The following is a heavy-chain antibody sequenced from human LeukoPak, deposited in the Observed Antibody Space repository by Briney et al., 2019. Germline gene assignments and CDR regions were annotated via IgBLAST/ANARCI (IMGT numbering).Heavy chain of an antibody. Sequence: GASVKVSCKASGGTFSSHAISWVRQAPGQGLEWMGGIIPIFGTANYAQKFQGRVTITADESTSTAYMELSSLRSEDTAVYYCARDGMSGSYLGVDYWGQGTLVTVSS. V-gene: IGHV1-69*01. CDR3: ARDGMSGSYLGVDY. J-gene: IGHJ4*02. D-gene: IGHD1-26*01. CDR2: IIPIFGTA. CDR1: GGTFSSHA.